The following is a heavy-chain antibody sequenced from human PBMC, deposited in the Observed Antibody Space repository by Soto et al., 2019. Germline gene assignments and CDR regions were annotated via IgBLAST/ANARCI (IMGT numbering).Heavy chain of an antibody. CDR2: IYPGDSDT. CDR1: GYSFTNYW. CDR3: GRNPYGDYDVMGV. J-gene: IGHJ6*02. V-gene: IGHV5-51*01. Sequence: PGESLKISCNGSGYSFTNYWIGWVRQMPGKGLEWMGIIYPGDSDTRYSPSFQGQVTISADWSISTAYLHWSSLRASDTAMYYCGRNPYGDYDVMGVWGQGTEVTVSS. D-gene: IGHD4-17*01.